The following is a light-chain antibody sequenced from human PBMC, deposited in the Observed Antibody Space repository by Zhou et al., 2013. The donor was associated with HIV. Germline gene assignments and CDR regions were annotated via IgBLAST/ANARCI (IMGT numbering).Light chain of an antibody. V-gene: IGLV1-40*01. CDR3: QSYDTSLTGSYV. J-gene: IGLJ1*01. Sequence: QSVLTQPPSVSGAPGQRVTISCTGSSSNIGAGYDVHWYQQLPGTAPKLLIYGNSNRPSGVPDRFSGSKSGTSASLAITGLQADDEADYYCQSYDTSLTGSYVFGTGIKVTV. CDR2: GNS. CDR1: SSNIGAGYD.